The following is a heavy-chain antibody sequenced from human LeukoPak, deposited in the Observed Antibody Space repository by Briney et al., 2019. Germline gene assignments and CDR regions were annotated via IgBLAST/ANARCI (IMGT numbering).Heavy chain of an antibody. D-gene: IGHD3-22*01. CDR2: ISGSGGST. CDR1: GFTFSSYA. Sequence: GGSLRLSRAASGFTFSSYAMSWVRQAPGKGLEWVSAISGSGGSTYYADSVKGRFTISRDNSKNTLYLQMNSLRAEDTAVYYCAKDHYYDSSGSGIYWGQGTLVTVSS. J-gene: IGHJ4*02. V-gene: IGHV3-23*01. CDR3: AKDHYYDSSGSGIY.